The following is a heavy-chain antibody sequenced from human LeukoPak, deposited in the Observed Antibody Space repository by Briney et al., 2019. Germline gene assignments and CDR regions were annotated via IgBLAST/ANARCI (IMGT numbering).Heavy chain of an antibody. Sequence: VASVKVSCKASGYTFTSYYMHWVRQAPGQGLEWMGIINPSGGSTSYAQKFQGRVTMTRDTSTSTVYMELSSLRSEDTAVYYCASYYGAGSYPYYYYYYMDVWGKGTTVTVSS. V-gene: IGHV1-46*03. CDR2: INPSGGST. D-gene: IGHD3-10*01. CDR3: ASYYGAGSYPYYYYYYMDV. J-gene: IGHJ6*03. CDR1: GYTFTSYY.